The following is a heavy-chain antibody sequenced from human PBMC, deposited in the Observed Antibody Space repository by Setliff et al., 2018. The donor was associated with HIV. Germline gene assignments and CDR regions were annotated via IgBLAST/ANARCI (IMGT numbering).Heavy chain of an antibody. D-gene: IGHD3-10*01. CDR1: GGSTDSGSYY. V-gene: IGHV4-39*01. CDR2: MYYTGST. Sequence: SETLSLTCTVSGGSTDSGSYYWAWIRQPPGKGLEWIGSMYYTGSTYYNPSLKSRVTISIDTSKNQFSLKLNSVTAADTAVYYCARARYIVIRGDAGMDVWGKGTTVTVS. CDR3: ARARYIVIRGDAGMDV. J-gene: IGHJ6*04.